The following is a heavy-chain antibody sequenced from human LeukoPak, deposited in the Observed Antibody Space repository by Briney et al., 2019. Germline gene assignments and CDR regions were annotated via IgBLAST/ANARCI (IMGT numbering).Heavy chain of an antibody. CDR1: GFTFSSYA. CDR3: AKDSVLRYFDWFHDAFDI. CDR2: ISGSGGST. J-gene: IGHJ3*02. V-gene: IGHV3-23*01. Sequence: GGSLRLSCAASGFTFSSYAMSWVRQAPGKGLEWVSAISGSGGSTYYADSVKGRFTISRDNSKNTLYLQMNSLRAEHTAVYYCAKDSVLRYFDWFHDAFDIWGQGTMVTVSS. D-gene: IGHD3-9*01.